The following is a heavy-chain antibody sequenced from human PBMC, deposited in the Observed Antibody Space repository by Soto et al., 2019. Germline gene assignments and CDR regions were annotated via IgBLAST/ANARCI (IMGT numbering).Heavy chain of an antibody. Sequence: LRLSCAASGFTFSSYEMNWVRQAPGKGLEWVSYISSSGSTIYYADSVKGRFTISRDNAKNSLYLQMNSLRAEDTAVYYCAKQTSSGWTYYFDYWGQGTLVTVSS. V-gene: IGHV3-48*03. CDR1: GFTFSSYE. D-gene: IGHD6-19*01. CDR2: ISSSGSTI. J-gene: IGHJ4*02. CDR3: AKQTSSGWTYYFDY.